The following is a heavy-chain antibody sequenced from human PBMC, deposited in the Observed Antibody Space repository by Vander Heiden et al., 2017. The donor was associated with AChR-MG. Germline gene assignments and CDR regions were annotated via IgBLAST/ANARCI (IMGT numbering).Heavy chain of an antibody. D-gene: IGHD3-22*01. Sequence: QLQLPESGPGLVKPSETLSLTCTVSGGSISSSNYHWDWIRQPPGKGLEWIGNVLYRGTTNYKPSLKSRVTVSVDTSKNQFSLKLSAVTAADTAVYYCARRHFYDSSGDVDYWGQGILVTVSS. CDR3: ARRHFYDSSGDVDY. J-gene: IGHJ4*02. V-gene: IGHV4-39*01. CDR2: VLYRGTT. CDR1: GGSISSSNYH.